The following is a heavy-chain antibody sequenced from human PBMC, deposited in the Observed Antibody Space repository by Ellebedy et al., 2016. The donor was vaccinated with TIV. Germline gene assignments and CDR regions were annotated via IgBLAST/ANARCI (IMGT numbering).Heavy chain of an antibody. Sequence: PGWSLRLSCAASGFTFSSYAMSWVRQAPGKGLEWVSAITGSGDYTYFADSVKGRFTISRDNAKNSLYLQMNSLRAEDTAVYYCARDSGNYYVDYWGQGTLVTVSS. CDR2: ITGSGDYT. J-gene: IGHJ4*02. D-gene: IGHD1-26*01. V-gene: IGHV3-23*01. CDR1: GFTFSSYA. CDR3: ARDSGNYYVDY.